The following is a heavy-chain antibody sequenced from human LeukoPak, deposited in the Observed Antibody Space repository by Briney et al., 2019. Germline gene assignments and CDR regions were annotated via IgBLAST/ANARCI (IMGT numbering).Heavy chain of an antibody. CDR2: ISYDGSNK. Sequence: GRSLRLSCAASGFTFSSYAMHWVRQAPGKGLEWVAVISYDGSNKYYADSVKGRFTISRDNSKNSLYLQMNSLRPEDTALYYCAKAQNWAFDYWGQGSLVTVSS. V-gene: IGHV3-30-3*01. D-gene: IGHD7-27*01. CDR1: GFTFSSYA. CDR3: AKAQNWAFDY. J-gene: IGHJ4*02.